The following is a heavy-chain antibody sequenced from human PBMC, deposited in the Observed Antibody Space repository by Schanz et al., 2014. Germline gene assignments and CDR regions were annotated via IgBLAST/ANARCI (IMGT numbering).Heavy chain of an antibody. V-gene: IGHV1-46*01. CDR1: GYTFTTYY. CDR3: ARGSLAGYVALLMAANDY. D-gene: IGHD2-2*03. CDR2: VNPGGGST. J-gene: IGHJ4*02. Sequence: QVQLVQSGAEVKKPGVSVKVSCKASGYTFTTYYIHWVRQAPGQGLEWMGIVNPGGGSTSVAQRFQTRVTLTRDTSTGTAYLGLTRLRFEDTAVYYCARGSLAGYVALLMAANDYWGQGTLLNVPP.